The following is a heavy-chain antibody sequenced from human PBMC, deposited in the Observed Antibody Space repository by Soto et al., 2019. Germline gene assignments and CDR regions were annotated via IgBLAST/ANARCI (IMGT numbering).Heavy chain of an antibody. V-gene: IGHV4-4*02. CDR1: GGSISSSNW. CDR3: ARAAMGGSSWPFEY. Sequence: SETLSLTCAVSGGSISSSNWWSWVRQPPGKGLEWIGEIYHSGSTNYNPSLKSRVTISVDKSKNQFSLKLSSVTAADTAVYYCARAAMGGSSWPFEYWGQGTQVTVSS. J-gene: IGHJ4*02. CDR2: IYHSGST. D-gene: IGHD6-13*01.